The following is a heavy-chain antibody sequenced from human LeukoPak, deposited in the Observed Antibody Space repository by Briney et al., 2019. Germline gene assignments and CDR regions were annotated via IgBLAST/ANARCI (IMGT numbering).Heavy chain of an antibody. D-gene: IGHD6-13*01. Sequence: SETLSLTCTVSGGSISTSNYYWGWIRQPPGKGLEWIGNIFYSGSTYYSPSLRSRVTISLDTSRNQFSLKLNSVTAADTAVYHCAGGIAAAGTGGYFDLWGRGTLVTVSS. V-gene: IGHV4-39*07. CDR2: IFYSGST. CDR1: GGSISTSNYY. CDR3: AGGIAAAGTGGYFDL. J-gene: IGHJ2*01.